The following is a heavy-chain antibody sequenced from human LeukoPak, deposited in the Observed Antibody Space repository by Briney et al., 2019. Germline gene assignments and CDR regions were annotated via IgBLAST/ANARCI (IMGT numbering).Heavy chain of an antibody. CDR2: IRGSGDST. CDR3: AKDHTPYY. D-gene: IGHD2-2*02. CDR1: GFTFSSYT. Sequence: GGSLRLSCAASGFTFSSYTMTWVRRAPGKGLEWGSGIRGSGDSTYYADSVKGRFTISRDNSKNTLHLQMNSLRAEDTAVYYCAKDHTPYYWGQGTLVTVSS. J-gene: IGHJ4*02. V-gene: IGHV3-23*01.